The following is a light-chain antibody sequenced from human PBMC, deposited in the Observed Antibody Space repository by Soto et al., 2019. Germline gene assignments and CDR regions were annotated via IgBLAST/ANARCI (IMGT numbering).Light chain of an antibody. Sequence: EIVMTQSPATVSVSPGERASLSCRASQSVSSDLAWYQQKPGQAPRLLIYGASTRATGISARFSGSGSGTEFTLTISSLQSEDFAVYYCQQYNDWPRTFGQGPKVEIK. CDR2: GAS. J-gene: IGKJ1*01. V-gene: IGKV3-15*01. CDR3: QQYNDWPRT. CDR1: QSVSSD.